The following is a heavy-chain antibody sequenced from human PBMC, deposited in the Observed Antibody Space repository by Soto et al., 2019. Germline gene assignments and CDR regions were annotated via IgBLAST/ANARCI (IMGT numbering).Heavy chain of an antibody. CDR2: INTDGSIT. Sequence: EVQLVESGGGLVQPGGSLRLSCAAYGLIFSNYKMHWVRQAPGKGLVWVSRINTDGSITDYADSVKGRFTVSRDNAKNTMYLQMNSLTADDTAVYYCARDTNGLHYWGQGTLVTVSS. J-gene: IGHJ4*02. CDR3: ARDTNGLHY. D-gene: IGHD2-8*01. CDR1: GLIFSNYK. V-gene: IGHV3-74*01.